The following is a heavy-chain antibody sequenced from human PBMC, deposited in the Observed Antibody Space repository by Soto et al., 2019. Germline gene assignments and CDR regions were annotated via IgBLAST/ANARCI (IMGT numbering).Heavy chain of an antibody. CDR3: ARDGGGSGWYIHY. CDR1: GFTFSSYG. D-gene: IGHD6-19*01. J-gene: IGHJ4*02. Sequence: GALRLSCAASGFTFSSYGMHWVRQAPGKGLEWVAVIWYDGSNKYYADSVKGRFTISRDNSKNTLYLQMNSLRAEDTAVYYCARDGGGSGWYIHYWGQGPLVTVSS. CDR2: IWYDGSNK. V-gene: IGHV3-33*01.